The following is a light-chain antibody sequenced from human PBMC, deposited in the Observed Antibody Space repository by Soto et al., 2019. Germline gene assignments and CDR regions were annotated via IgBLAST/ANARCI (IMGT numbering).Light chain of an antibody. CDR3: QQCGSSST. Sequence: EIVLTQSPGTLSLSPGERATLSCRASQSVSSSYLVWHQQKPGQAPRLLIYAASRRATGIPDRFSGSGSGTDFTLTISRLEPEEFAVYYCQQCGSSSTFGQGTRLEI. V-gene: IGKV3-20*01. CDR1: QSVSSSY. J-gene: IGKJ5*01. CDR2: AAS.